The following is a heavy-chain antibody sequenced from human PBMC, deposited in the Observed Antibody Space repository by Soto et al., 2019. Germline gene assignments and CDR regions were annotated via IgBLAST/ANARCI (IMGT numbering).Heavy chain of an antibody. Sequence: GGSLRLSCAASGFTFSSYSMNWVRQAPGKGLEWVSSISSSSSYIYYADSVKGRFTISRDNSKNTLYLQMNSLRAEDTAVYYCAKNRLRYFDWLLSDYWGQGTLVTVSS. CDR3: AKNRLRYFDWLLSDY. CDR2: ISSSSSYI. CDR1: GFTFSSYS. D-gene: IGHD3-9*01. J-gene: IGHJ4*02. V-gene: IGHV3-21*04.